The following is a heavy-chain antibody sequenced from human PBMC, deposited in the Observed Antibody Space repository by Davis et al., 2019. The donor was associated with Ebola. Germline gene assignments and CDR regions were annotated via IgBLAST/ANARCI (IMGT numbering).Heavy chain of an antibody. J-gene: IGHJ4*02. Sequence: GESLKISCAASGFTFSNAWMSWVRQAPGKGLEWVGRIKSKTDGGTTDYAAPVKGRFTISRDDSKNTLYLQMNSLKTEDTAVYYCTTCSGYYIPDWGQGTLVTVSS. V-gene: IGHV3-15*01. D-gene: IGHD3-22*01. CDR2: IKSKTDGGTT. CDR1: GFTFSNAW. CDR3: TTCSGYYIPD.